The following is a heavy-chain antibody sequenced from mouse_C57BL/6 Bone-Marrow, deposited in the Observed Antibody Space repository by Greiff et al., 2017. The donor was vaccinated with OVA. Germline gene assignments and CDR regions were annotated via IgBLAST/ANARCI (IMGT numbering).Heavy chain of an antibody. D-gene: IGHD1-1*01. J-gene: IGHJ1*03. CDR1: GFTFSDYY. CDR3: AREPYYYGSRYWYVEG. Sequence: EVQLVESEGGLVQPGSSMKLSCTASGFTFSDYYMAWVRQVPEKGLEWVANINYDGSSTYYLDSLKSRFIISRDNAKNILYLQMSSRKSEDTATYYCAREPYYYGSRYWYVEGWGTGATVTVSS. V-gene: IGHV5-16*01. CDR2: INYDGSST.